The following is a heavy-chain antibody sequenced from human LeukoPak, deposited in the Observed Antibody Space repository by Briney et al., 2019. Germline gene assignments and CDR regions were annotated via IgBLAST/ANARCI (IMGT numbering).Heavy chain of an antibody. CDR2: ISGSGGST. D-gene: IGHD6-6*01. V-gene: IGHV3-23*01. J-gene: IGHJ4*02. CDR3: AKDRAARPFYFDY. Sequence: PGGSLRLSCAASGFTFSSYAMSWVRQAPXXXXXXXSAISGSGGSTYYADSVKGRFTISRDNSKNTLYLQMNSLRAEDTAVYYCAKDRAARPFYFDYWGQGTLVTVSS. CDR1: GFTFSSYA.